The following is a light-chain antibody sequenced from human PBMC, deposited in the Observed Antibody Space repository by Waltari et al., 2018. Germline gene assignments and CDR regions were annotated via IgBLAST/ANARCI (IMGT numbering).Light chain of an antibody. J-gene: IGLJ2*01. CDR1: DSDVGTYHL. V-gene: IGLV2-23*01. Sequence: QSALTQPASVSGSPGQSITISCTGSDSDVGTYHLVSWFQQHPGRAPQVIIYEASKRPPGIYDRFAGSKSGNTASRTISGLQAEDEAHYYCCSYSHADTLIFGGGTKLTVL. CDR2: EAS. CDR3: CSYSHADTLI.